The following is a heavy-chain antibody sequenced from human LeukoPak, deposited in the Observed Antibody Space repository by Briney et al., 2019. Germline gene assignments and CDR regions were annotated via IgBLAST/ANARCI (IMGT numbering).Heavy chain of an antibody. CDR3: ARRGALGIRNWFDP. D-gene: IGHD7-27*01. Sequence: SETLSLTCTVSGGSISSSSYYWGWIRQPPGKGLEWIGSIYYSGSTYYNPSLKSRVTISVDTSKNQFSLKLSSVTAADTAVYYCARRGALGIRNWFDPWGQGTLVTVSS. J-gene: IGHJ5*02. CDR2: IYYSGST. CDR1: GGSISSSSYY. V-gene: IGHV4-39*01.